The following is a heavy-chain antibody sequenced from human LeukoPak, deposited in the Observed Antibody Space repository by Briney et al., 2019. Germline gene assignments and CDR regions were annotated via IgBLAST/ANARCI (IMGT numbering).Heavy chain of an antibody. J-gene: IGHJ4*02. D-gene: IGHD3-10*01. CDR2: ISWNSGSI. CDR3: AKQDSGTYYNVDYFDY. V-gene: IGHV3-9*01. CDR1: GFTFSSYA. Sequence: GGSLRLSCAASGFTFSSYAMSWVRQAPGKGLEWVSGISWNSGSIAYADSVKGRFSISRDNAKNSLYLQMNSLRPEDTALYFCAKQDSGTYYNVDYFDYWGQGTLVTVSS.